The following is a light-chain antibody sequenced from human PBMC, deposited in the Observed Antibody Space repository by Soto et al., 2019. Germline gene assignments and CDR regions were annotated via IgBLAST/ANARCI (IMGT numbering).Light chain of an antibody. Sequence: EIVFAQSPGTLSLSPGERATLSCRASQSVSSYLAWYQQKPGQAPRLLIYDASNRATGIPARFSGSGSGTDFTLTISSLEPEDFAVYYCQQRSNFGQGTRLEIK. CDR2: DAS. V-gene: IGKV3-11*01. CDR3: QQRSN. J-gene: IGKJ5*01. CDR1: QSVSSY.